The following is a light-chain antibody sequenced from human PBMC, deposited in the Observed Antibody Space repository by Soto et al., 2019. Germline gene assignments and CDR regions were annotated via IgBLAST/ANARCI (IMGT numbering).Light chain of an antibody. CDR2: GAS. CDR3: HQYGSLGT. J-gene: IGKJ1*01. Sequence: EIVLTQSPGTLSLSPGERATLSCRASQSVSSSHLAWYQQKPGQAPRLLIDGASSRATGIPDRSSGSGSGTDFTLTISRLEPEDFAVYFCHQYGSLGTFGQGTKVDIK. V-gene: IGKV3-20*01. CDR1: QSVSSSH.